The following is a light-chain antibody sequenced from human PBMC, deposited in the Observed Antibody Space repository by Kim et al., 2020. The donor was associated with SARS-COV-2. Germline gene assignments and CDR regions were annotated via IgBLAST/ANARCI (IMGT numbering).Light chain of an antibody. CDR3: QAWDSSTVV. CDR2: QDR. J-gene: IGLJ3*02. CDR1: KLGNKY. V-gene: IGLV3-1*01. Sequence: SYELTQPPSVSVSPGQTASIPCSGDKLGNKYACWYQQKPGQSPVLVIYQDRLRPSVIPERFSCSNSGNTATLTISGTQAMDEADYYCQAWDSSTVVFGGG.